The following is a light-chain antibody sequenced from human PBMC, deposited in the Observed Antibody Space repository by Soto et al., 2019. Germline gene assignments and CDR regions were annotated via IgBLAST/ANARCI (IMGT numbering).Light chain of an antibody. V-gene: IGLV2-14*01. CDR1: SSDVGGYNY. Sequence: QSALTQPASVSGFPGQSITISCTGTSSDVGGYNYVSWYQQHPGKAPKFMIYDVSNRPSGVSNRFSGSKSDNTASLTISGLQAEDEADYYCSSYTTSNTRQIVFGTGTKVTVL. CDR3: SSYTTSNTRQIV. J-gene: IGLJ1*01. CDR2: DVS.